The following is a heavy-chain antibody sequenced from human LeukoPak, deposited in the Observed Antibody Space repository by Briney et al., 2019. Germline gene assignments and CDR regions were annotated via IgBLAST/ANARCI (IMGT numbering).Heavy chain of an antibody. D-gene: IGHD3-9*01. Sequence: SVKVSCKASGGTFSIYAISWVRQAPGQGLEWMGGIIPIFGTANYAQKFQGRVTITADESTSTAYMELSSLRSEDTAVYYCARTWSYYDILTGFYYYYGMDVWGQGTTVTVSS. V-gene: IGHV1-69*13. CDR2: IIPIFGTA. CDR3: ARTWSYYDILTGFYYYYGMDV. CDR1: GGTFSIYA. J-gene: IGHJ6*02.